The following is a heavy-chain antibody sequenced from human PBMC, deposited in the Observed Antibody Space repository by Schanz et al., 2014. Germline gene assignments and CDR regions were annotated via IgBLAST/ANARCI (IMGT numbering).Heavy chain of an antibody. D-gene: IGHD6-19*01. V-gene: IGHV3-23*01. Sequence: EVQLLESGGALVQPGGSLRLSCSASGFTFSTYAMSWVRQASGKGLEWVSAISGSGTTIYYADSVKGRFTISRDNAKNSLYLQMNSLRVEDTAVYYCARDLISSGWYGWGQGTLVTVSS. J-gene: IGHJ4*02. CDR2: ISGSGTTI. CDR3: ARDLISSGWYG. CDR1: GFTFSTYA.